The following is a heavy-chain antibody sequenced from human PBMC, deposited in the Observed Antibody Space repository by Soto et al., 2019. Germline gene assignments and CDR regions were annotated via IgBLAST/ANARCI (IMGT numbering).Heavy chain of an antibody. CDR2: INTIFGTA. CDR1: GGTFSTYP. J-gene: IGHJ1*01. CDR3: ARLRGSTYEVYQH. Sequence: QVQLVQSGAEVKKPGSSVKVSCKASGGTFSTYPISWVRQAPGQGLEWMGGINTIFGTANYAQKLQGRGTITADESTTTAYVQLSSLRSGDTAVYYLARLRGSTYEVYQHWGQGTLVTVSS. V-gene: IGHV1-69*12. D-gene: IGHD4-4*01.